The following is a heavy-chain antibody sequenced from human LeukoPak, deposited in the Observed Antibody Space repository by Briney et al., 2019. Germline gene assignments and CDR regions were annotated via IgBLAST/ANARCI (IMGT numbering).Heavy chain of an antibody. D-gene: IGHD2-15*01. CDR2: IYSGGST. Sequence: GGSLRLSCAASGFTVSSNYMSWVRQAPGKGLEWVSVIYSGGSTYYADSVKGRFTISRDNSKNTLYLQMNSLRAEDTAVYYCARDSPAEYCSGGSCYPFDYWGQGTLVTVSS. CDR1: GFTVSSNY. V-gene: IGHV3-66*01. J-gene: IGHJ4*02. CDR3: ARDSPAEYCSGGSCYPFDY.